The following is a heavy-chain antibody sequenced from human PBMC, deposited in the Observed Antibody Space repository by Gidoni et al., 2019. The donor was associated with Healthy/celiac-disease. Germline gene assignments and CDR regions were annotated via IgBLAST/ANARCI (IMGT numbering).Heavy chain of an antibody. V-gene: IGHV3-23*01. D-gene: IGHD3-22*01. CDR3: AKSIPLIVVDPYYFDY. Sequence: EVQLLESGGGLVEPGGSLRLSCAASGFTFSSYAMSWVRQAPGKGLEWVSAISGSGGSTYYADSVKGRFTISRDNSKNTLYLQMNSLRAEDTAVYYCAKSIPLIVVDPYYFDYWGQGTLVTVSS. CDR1: GFTFSSYA. CDR2: ISGSGGST. J-gene: IGHJ4*02.